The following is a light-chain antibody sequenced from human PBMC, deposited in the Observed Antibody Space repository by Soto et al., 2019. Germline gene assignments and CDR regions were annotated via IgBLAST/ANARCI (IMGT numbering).Light chain of an antibody. CDR1: QPISTW. J-gene: IGKJ1*01. Sequence: DIQVTQSPSTLSASVGDRVTIACRPSQPISTWLAWYQEKPGKAPKLLIYDASSLEGGVPSRFSGSGSGTEFTLTISSLQPDDFAVYYCQQLTDWPPQWTFGQGTKVDI. V-gene: IGKV1-5*01. CDR3: QQLTDWPPQWT. CDR2: DAS.